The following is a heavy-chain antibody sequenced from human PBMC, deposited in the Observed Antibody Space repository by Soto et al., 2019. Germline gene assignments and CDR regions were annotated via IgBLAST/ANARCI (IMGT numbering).Heavy chain of an antibody. CDR1: GFTFSSYG. J-gene: IGHJ4*02. Sequence: QVQLVESGGGMVQPGRSLRLSCAASGFTFSSYGMHWVRQAPGKGLEWVAVISYDGSNKYYADSVKGRFTISRDNSKNTLYLQMNSLRAEDTAVYYCAKDGAVNYYDSSGYCDYWGQGTLVTVSS. V-gene: IGHV3-30*18. CDR2: ISYDGSNK. D-gene: IGHD3-22*01. CDR3: AKDGAVNYYDSSGYCDY.